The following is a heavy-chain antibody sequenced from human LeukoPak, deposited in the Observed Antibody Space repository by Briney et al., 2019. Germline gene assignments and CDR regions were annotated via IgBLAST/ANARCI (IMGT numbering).Heavy chain of an antibody. CDR3: ARDRPSMVRGVYDY. D-gene: IGHD3-10*01. CDR2: ISYDGSNK. V-gene: IGHV3-30-3*01. J-gene: IGHJ4*02. CDR1: GFTFSSYA. Sequence: GGSLRLSCAASGFTFSSYAMHWVRQAPGKGLEWVAVISYDGSNKYYADSVKGRFTISRDNSKNTLYLQMNSLRAEDTAVCYCARDRPSMVRGVYDYWGQGILVTVSS.